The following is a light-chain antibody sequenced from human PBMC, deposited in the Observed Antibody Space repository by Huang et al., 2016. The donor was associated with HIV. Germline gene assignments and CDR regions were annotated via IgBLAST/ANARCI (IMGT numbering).Light chain of an antibody. V-gene: IGKV3-20*01. CDR1: QSVSTYY. CDR2: GTS. J-gene: IGKJ1*01. Sequence: EIVLTQSPGTLSLSPGKGATLSCRASQSVSTYYLGWFHQKPGQAPRLLIYGTSSRATGIPDRFSGSGSGTDFTLTISRLEPEDFAVYYCHHYGGSSWTFGLGTKVEIK. CDR3: HHYGGSSWT.